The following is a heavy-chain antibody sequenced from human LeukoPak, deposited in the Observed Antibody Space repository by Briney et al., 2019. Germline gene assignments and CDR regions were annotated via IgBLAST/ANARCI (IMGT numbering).Heavy chain of an antibody. J-gene: IGHJ5*02. D-gene: IGHD4-11*01. V-gene: IGHV1-2*02. CDR2: INPNSGGT. CDR3: ARDSSTVTLLGGWFDP. CDR1: GYTFTSNY. Sequence: ASVKVSCKAFGYTFTSNYMHWVRQAPGQGLEWMGWINPNSGGTNYAQKFQGRVTMTRDTSISTAYMELSRLRSDDTAVYYCARDSSTVTLLGGWFDPWGQGTLVTVSS.